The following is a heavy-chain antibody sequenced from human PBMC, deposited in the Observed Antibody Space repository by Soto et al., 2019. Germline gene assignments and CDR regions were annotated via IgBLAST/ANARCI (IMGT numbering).Heavy chain of an antibody. J-gene: IGHJ6*02. CDR1: GGSISSGDYY. D-gene: IGHD4-4*01. CDR3: ARDQHATVTPYYYYGMDV. V-gene: IGHV4-30-4*01. CDR2: IYYSGST. Sequence: SETLSLTCTVSGGSISSGDYYWSWIRQPPGKGLEWIGYIYYSGSTYYNPSLKSRVTISVDTSKNQFSLKLSSVTAADTAVYYCARDQHATVTPYYYYGMDVWGQGTTVTVSS.